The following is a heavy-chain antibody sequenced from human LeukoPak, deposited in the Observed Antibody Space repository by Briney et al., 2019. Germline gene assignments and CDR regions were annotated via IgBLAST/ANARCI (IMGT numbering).Heavy chain of an antibody. Sequence: PGGSLRLSCAASGFTFSDYYMSWIRQAPGKGLEWVSYISSSGSTIYYADSVKGRFTISRDNAKNSLYLQMNSLRAEDTAVYYCAGDIWEEYCTNGCTDYWGQGTLVTVSS. D-gene: IGHD2-8*01. CDR2: ISSSGSTI. CDR3: AGDIWEEYCTNGCTDY. CDR1: GFTFSDYY. V-gene: IGHV3-11*04. J-gene: IGHJ4*02.